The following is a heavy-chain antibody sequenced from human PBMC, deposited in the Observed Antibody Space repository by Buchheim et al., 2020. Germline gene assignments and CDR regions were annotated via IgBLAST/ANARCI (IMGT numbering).Heavy chain of an antibody. CDR3: ASPGYSSSWYVSYYYYYGMDV. Sequence: EVQLVESGGGLVQPGGSLRLSCAASGFTFSSYEMNWVRQAPGKGLEWVSYISSSGSTIYYADSVKGRFTISRDNAKNSLYLQMNSLRAEDTAVYYCASPGYSSSWYVSYYYYYGMDVWGQGTT. CDR2: ISSSGSTI. D-gene: IGHD6-13*01. J-gene: IGHJ6*02. V-gene: IGHV3-48*03. CDR1: GFTFSSYE.